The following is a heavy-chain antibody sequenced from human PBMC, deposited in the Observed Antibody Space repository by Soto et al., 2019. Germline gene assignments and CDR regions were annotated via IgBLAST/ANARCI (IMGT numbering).Heavy chain of an antibody. CDR2: ISYDGDNK. J-gene: IGHJ4*02. CDR1: GFTFTSNA. D-gene: IGHD3-22*01. Sequence: QVQLVESGGGVVQPGTSLRLSCEASGFTFTSNAMHWVRQAPGKGLEWVALISYDGDNKYYADSVKGRFNISXXXXXXXXXXXXXXXXXDDTAVYYCAREPREDDDSSGFDYWGQGTLVTVSS. V-gene: IGHV3-30-3*01. CDR3: AREPREDDDSSGFDY.